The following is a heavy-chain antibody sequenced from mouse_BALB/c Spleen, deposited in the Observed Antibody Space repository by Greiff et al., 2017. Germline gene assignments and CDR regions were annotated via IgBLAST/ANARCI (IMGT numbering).Heavy chain of an antibody. CDR3: ARPSLFTVVFDY. V-gene: IGHV14-3*02. CDR1: GFNIKDTY. J-gene: IGHJ2*01. CDR2: IDPANGNT. D-gene: IGHD1-1*01. Sequence: EVQLQESGAELVKPGASVKLSCTASGFNIKDTYMHWVKQRPEQGLEWIGRIDPANGNTKYDPKFQGKATITADTSSNTAYLQLSSLTSEDTAVYYCARPSLFTVVFDYWGQGTTLTVSS.